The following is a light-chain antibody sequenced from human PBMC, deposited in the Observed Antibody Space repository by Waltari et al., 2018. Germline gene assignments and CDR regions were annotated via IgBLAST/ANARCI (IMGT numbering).Light chain of an antibody. CDR1: KGVSRS. V-gene: IGKV3-20*01. J-gene: IGKJ1*01. Sequence: SCRASKGVSRSLAWYQQKPGQAPRRLIYGASTRATGIPDRFSGSGSGTDFSLNISRLEADDFAVYYCQHYMRLPVTFGQGTTVEI. CDR2: GAS. CDR3: QHYMRLPVT.